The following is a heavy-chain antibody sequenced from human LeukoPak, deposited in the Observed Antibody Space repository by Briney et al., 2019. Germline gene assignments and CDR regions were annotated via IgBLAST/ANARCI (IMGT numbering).Heavy chain of an antibody. CDR1: GFTFSRYW. J-gene: IGHJ2*01. Sequence: GGSLRLSCAASGFTFSRYWMHWVRQDPGKGLVWVSRINSDGRSTSYADSVRGRFTISRDNAKNTVYLQMNSLRAEDTAVYYCARGFSRSSSWYTPHGYWYFDLWGRGTLVTVSS. CDR2: INSDGRST. D-gene: IGHD6-13*01. V-gene: IGHV3-74*01. CDR3: ARGFSRSSSWYTPHGYWYFDL.